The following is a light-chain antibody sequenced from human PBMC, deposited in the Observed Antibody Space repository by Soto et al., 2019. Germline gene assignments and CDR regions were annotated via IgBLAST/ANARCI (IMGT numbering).Light chain of an antibody. CDR3: QQSYSMGLT. Sequence: DIQMTQSPSSLSASVGDRVTITCRASQSIGSYLNWYRQKPGTAPKLLIYGASSLYSGVPSRFSGSGSGTDFTLTISSLQPKDSATYFCQQSYSMGLTFGPGTKVDIK. CDR1: QSIGSY. CDR2: GAS. J-gene: IGKJ3*01. V-gene: IGKV1-39*01.